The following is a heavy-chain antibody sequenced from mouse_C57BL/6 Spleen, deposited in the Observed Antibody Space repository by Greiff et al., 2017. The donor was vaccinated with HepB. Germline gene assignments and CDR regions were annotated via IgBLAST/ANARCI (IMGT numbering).Heavy chain of an antibody. CDR2: ISNGGGST. V-gene: IGHV5-12*01. CDR1: GFTFSDYY. J-gene: IGHJ2*01. Sequence: EVHLVESGGGLVQPGGSLKLSCAASGFTFSDYYMYWVRQTPEKRLEWVAYISNGGGSTYYPDTVKGRFTISRDNAKNTLYLQMSRLKSEDTAMYYCARLGGGFGFDYWGQGTTLTVSS. CDR3: ARLGGGFGFDY.